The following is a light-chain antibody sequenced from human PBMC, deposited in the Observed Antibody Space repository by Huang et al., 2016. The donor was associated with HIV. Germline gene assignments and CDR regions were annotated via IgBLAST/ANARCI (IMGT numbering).Light chain of an antibody. CDR2: GAS. V-gene: IGKV3-15*01. Sequence: EIVMTQSPATLSVSPGERATLSCRASQSVSHNLAWYQQKPGLAPTLLIYGASTRATGIPARFSGSGSGTRFTLTISSLQSEDFAVYYCQQYNNWPPEYTFGQGTKLEIK. CDR1: QSVSHN. J-gene: IGKJ2*01. CDR3: QQYNNWPPEYT.